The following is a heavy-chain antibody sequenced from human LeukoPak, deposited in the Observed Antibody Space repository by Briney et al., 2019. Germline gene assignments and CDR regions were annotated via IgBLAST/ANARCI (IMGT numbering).Heavy chain of an antibody. CDR1: GFTFSSYW. D-gene: IGHD3-22*01. CDR3: ARAGYYDSSGYPPFDY. V-gene: IGHV3-21*04. CDR2: ISSSSSYI. Sequence: GGSLRLSCAASGFTFSSYWMSWVRQAPGKGLEWVSSISSSSSYIYYADSVKGRFTISRDNAKNSLYLQMNSLRAEDTAVYYCARAGYYDSSGYPPFDYWGQGTLVTVSS. J-gene: IGHJ4*02.